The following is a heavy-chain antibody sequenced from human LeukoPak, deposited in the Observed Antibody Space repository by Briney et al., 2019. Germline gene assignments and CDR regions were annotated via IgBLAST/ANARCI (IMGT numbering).Heavy chain of an antibody. D-gene: IGHD4-17*01. CDR3: ARERNYGASLFDY. V-gene: IGHV4-31*02. J-gene: IGHJ4*02. CDR2: IYYTGTT. Sequence: SWVRKAPGKGLEWIGYIYYTGTTYYNPSLRSRITISVDTSKNQFSLKLDSVTAADTAVYYCARERNYGASLFDYWGQGTLVTVSS.